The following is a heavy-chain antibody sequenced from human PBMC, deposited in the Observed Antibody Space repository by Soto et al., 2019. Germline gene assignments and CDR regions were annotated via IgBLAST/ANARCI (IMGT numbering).Heavy chain of an antibody. D-gene: IGHD2-15*01. CDR1: GGTISSYY. V-gene: IGHV4-59*08. Sequence: SETQSLTSTVSGGTISSYYWSWIRQPPGKGLEWIGYIYYSGSTNYNPSLKSRVTISVDTSKNQFSLKLSSVTAADTAVYYCATCSGGSCYSGYQSDYWGQGTLVTVSS. J-gene: IGHJ4*02. CDR3: ATCSGGSCYSGYQSDY. CDR2: IYYSGST.